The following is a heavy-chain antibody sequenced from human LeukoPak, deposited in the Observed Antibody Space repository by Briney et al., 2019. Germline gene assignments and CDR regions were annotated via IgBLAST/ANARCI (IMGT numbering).Heavy chain of an antibody. Sequence: PGGSLRLSCAASGFTFTTYRMEWVRQAPGKGLEWVSSISSSSSYIYYADSVKGRFTISRDNAKNSLYLQMNSLRAEDTAVYYCARDGGVRGPVYYYYGMDVWGQGTTVTVSS. J-gene: IGHJ6*02. D-gene: IGHD3-10*01. CDR1: GFTFTTYR. V-gene: IGHV3-21*01. CDR2: ISSSSSYI. CDR3: ARDGGVRGPVYYYYGMDV.